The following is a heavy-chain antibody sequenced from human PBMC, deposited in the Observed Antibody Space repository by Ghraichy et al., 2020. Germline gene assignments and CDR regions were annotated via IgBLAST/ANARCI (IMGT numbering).Heavy chain of an antibody. Sequence: ASVKVSCKASGYTFTSYGISWVRQAPGQGLEWMGWISAYNGNTNYAQKLQGRVTMTTDTSTSTAYMELRSLRSDDTAVYYCARGSITIFSDRGPSRYGMDVWGQGTTVTVSS. V-gene: IGHV1-18*01. D-gene: IGHD3-3*01. CDR1: GYTFTSYG. CDR2: ISAYNGNT. CDR3: ARGSITIFSDRGPSRYGMDV. J-gene: IGHJ6*02.